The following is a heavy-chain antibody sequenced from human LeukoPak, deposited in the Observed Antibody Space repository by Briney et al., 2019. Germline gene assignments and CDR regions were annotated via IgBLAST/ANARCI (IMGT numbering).Heavy chain of an antibody. D-gene: IGHD2-2*02. CDR2: IYSGGNT. Sequence: GGSLRLSCAASGFTVSNNYMIWVRQAPGKGLEWVSVIYSGGNTYYADSVKGRFTLSRDNSKNTLYLQMDSLRAEDTAVYYCARGKPATAIRPYFDYWGQGTLSPSP. CDR1: GFTVSNNY. J-gene: IGHJ4*02. CDR3: ARGKPATAIRPYFDY. V-gene: IGHV3-66*01.